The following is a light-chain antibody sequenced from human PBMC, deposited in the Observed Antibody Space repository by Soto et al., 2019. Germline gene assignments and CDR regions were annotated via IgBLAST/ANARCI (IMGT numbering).Light chain of an antibody. CDR3: SSYTSSATLV. CDR2: EVF. CDR1: SIDVGDYNY. J-gene: IGLJ2*01. V-gene: IGLV2-14*01. Sequence: QSVLTQPASVSGSPGQSITISCTATSIDVGDYNYVSWYQQYPGKAPKLVIYEVFNRPSGVSHRFSGSKSDNTASLIISGLQTEDEADYYCSSYTSSATLVFXGGTKVTVL.